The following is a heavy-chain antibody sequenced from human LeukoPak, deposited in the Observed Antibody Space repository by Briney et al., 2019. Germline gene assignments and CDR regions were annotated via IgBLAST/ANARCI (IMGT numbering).Heavy chain of an antibody. J-gene: IGHJ3*02. V-gene: IGHV3-74*01. CDR3: ARGTDDIDI. Sequence: GSLRLSCAASGFTFSSYWMHWVRQAPGKGLVWVSRIDSDGSTTNYADSVKGRFSISRFNAKETLYLQMNSLRVEDTAVYYCARGTDDIDIWGQGTLVPVSS. CDR2: IDSDGSTT. CDR1: GFTFSSYW. D-gene: IGHD3-9*01.